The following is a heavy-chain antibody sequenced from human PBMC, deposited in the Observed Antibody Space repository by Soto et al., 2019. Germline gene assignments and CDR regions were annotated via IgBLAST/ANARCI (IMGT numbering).Heavy chain of an antibody. CDR1: GFTFSSYA. J-gene: IGHJ4*02. D-gene: IGHD3-10*01. V-gene: IGHV3-23*01. CDR2: VSGSGGST. Sequence: EVQLLESGGGLVQPRGSLRLSCAASGFTFSSYAMSWVRQAPGKGLDYVSVVSGSGGSTNYADSVKGRFTMSRDNSKNTLYLQMNSLRVEDTAVYYCAKGRSYYYCSGREPYIDYWGQGTLVTVSS. CDR3: AKGRSYYYCSGREPYIDY.